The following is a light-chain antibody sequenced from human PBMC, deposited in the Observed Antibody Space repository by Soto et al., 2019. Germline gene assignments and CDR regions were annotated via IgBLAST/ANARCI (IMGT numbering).Light chain of an antibody. CDR1: QDIRNF. CDR2: AAS. V-gene: IGKV1-27*01. Sequence: DIQMTQSPTSLSASVGDRVTITCRASQDIRNFVAWYQQKPGKAPKLLIYAASTLQSGVPSRFSGSGSGTAFNLTINSLQPEDFSTYSCQNYSIVPVFGPGTKVEIK. J-gene: IGKJ3*01. CDR3: QNYSIVPV.